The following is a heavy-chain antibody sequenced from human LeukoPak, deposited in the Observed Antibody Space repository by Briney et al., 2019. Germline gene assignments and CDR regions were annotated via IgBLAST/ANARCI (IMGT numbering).Heavy chain of an antibody. V-gene: IGHV3-66*01. D-gene: IGHD2-15*01. CDR1: GFTVSSNY. CDR3: ARAQRYCSGGSCAAKHFDY. J-gene: IGHJ4*02. Sequence: GGSLRLSCAASGFTVSSNYMSWVRQAPGKGLEWVSVIYSSGSTYYADSVKGRFTISRDNSKNTLYLQMNSLRAEDTAVYYCARAQRYCSGGSCAAKHFDYWGQGTLVTVSS. CDR2: IYSSGST.